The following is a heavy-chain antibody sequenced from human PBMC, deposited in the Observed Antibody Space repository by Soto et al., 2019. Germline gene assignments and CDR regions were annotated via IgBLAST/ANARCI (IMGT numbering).Heavy chain of an antibody. J-gene: IGHJ4*02. V-gene: IGHV1-18*01. CDR3: ARDRSTHDY. Sequence: QGQLVQSGVEVKKPGASVKVSCKASGYTFTDYGISWVRQAPGQGLEWMGWISAYNGNTNYAQNHQDRVPMTTDTSTSTAYMELRSLRSDDTAVYYCARDRSTHDYWGQGTLIAVSS. D-gene: IGHD1-1*01. CDR1: GYTFTDYG. CDR2: ISAYNGNT.